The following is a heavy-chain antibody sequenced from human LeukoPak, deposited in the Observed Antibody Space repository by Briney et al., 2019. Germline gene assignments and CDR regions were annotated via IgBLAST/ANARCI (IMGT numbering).Heavy chain of an antibody. CDR2: ISYDGSNK. CDR3: ARAPLTYSSGWWFDY. V-gene: IGHV3-30*04. J-gene: IGHJ4*02. CDR1: GFAFSSYA. Sequence: GGSLRFSCAASGFAFSSYAMHWVRQAPGKGLEWVAVISYDGSNKYYADSVKGRFTISRDNSKNTLYLQMNSLRAEDTAVYYCARAPLTYSSGWWFDYWGQGTLVTVSS. D-gene: IGHD6-19*01.